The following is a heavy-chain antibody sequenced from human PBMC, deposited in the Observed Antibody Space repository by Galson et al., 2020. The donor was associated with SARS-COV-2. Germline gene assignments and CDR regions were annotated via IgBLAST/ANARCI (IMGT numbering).Heavy chain of an antibody. V-gene: IGHV5-51*04. CDR3: ARSGQLWLPDV. J-gene: IGHJ4*02. D-gene: IGHD5-18*01. CDR2: MDPGDSDI. CDR1: GYTFTTYW. Sequence: GESLKISCKASGYTFTTYWIGRLRQMPGKGLEWLGIMDPGDSDIRYSPSFQGQVTISADKPINTAYLQWSSLKASDTAMYFCARSGQLWLPDVWGQGTLVTVSS.